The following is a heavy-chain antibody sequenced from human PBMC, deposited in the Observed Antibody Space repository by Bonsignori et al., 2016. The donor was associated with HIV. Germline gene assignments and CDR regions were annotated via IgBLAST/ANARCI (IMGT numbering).Heavy chain of an antibody. J-gene: IGHJ6*03. CDR3: ATQGAIAVAHTGNSYYYMDV. V-gene: IGHV1-69-2*01. CDR2: VDPEDGDT. D-gene: IGHD6-19*01. Sequence: WVRQAPGQGLEWMGLVDPEDGDTRYAERFQGRLTITADTSTDTAYMELSSLGSEDTAVYYCATQGAIAVAHTGNSYYYMDVWGKGTSVTVSS.